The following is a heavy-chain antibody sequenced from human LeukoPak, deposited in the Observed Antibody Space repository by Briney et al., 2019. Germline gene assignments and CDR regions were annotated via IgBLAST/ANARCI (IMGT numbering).Heavy chain of an antibody. Sequence: GRTLRLSCAASGFTFSSYGMHWVRQAPGKGLEWVAVIRHDGSNKFYADSVKGRFTISRDNSKNTLYPQMNSLRAEDTAVYYCAKTLNDFWTYCAMDVWGQGTTVTVSS. J-gene: IGHJ6*02. D-gene: IGHD3-3*01. CDR1: GFTFSSYG. V-gene: IGHV3-30*18. CDR2: IRHDGSNK. CDR3: AKTLNDFWTYCAMDV.